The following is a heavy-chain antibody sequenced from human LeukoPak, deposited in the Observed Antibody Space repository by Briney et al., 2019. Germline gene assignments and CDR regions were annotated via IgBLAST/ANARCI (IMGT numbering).Heavy chain of an antibody. D-gene: IGHD5-18*01. CDR2: INPNSGGT. CDR1: GYTFTGYY. CDR3: ARLLVDTAMVKDY. Sequence: GASVKVSCKASGYTFTGYYMHWVRQAPGQGLEWMGWINPNSGGTNYAQKFQGRVTMTRDTSISTAYMELSRLRSDDTAVYYCARLLVDTAMVKDYWGQGTLVTVPS. V-gene: IGHV1-2*02. J-gene: IGHJ4*02.